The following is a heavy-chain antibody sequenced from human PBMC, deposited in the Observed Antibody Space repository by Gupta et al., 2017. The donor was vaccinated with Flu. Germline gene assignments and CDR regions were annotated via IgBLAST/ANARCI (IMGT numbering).Heavy chain of an antibody. D-gene: IGHD3-22*01. J-gene: IGHJ4*02. V-gene: IGHV3-23*01. CDR2: IGGSGGNT. CDR3: AKSPTYYYDSSGYYTHFDY. Sequence: SWVRQAPGKGLEWVSGIGGSGGNTHYADSVKGRFTISRDNSKNTLYVHMNSLRAEDTAVYYCAKSPTYYYDSSGYYTHFDYWGQGTLVTVSS.